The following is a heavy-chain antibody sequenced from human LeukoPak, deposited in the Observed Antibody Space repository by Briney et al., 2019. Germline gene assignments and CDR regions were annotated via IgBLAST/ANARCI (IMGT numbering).Heavy chain of an antibody. J-gene: IGHJ4*02. CDR3: ASGPYDSSTHYPSSAGY. CDR2: ISSSGSAT. V-gene: IGHV3-11*01. D-gene: IGHD3-22*01. Sequence: GGSLRLSCAASGLTFSDYYMSWVRQAPGKGLEWVSYISSSGSATYYADSVKGRFTISRDNAKNSMYLHMNSLRAEDTAVYYCASGPYDSSTHYPSSAGYWGQGTLVTVSS. CDR1: GLTFSDYY.